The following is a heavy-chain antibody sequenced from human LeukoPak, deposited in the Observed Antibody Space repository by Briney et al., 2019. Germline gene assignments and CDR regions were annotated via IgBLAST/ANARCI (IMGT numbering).Heavy chain of an antibody. CDR1: GGSISSSSYY. D-gene: IGHD3-10*01. J-gene: IGHJ4*02. V-gene: IGHV4-39*07. CDR3: ARVLWFGDYPSSFDY. CDR2: IYYSGST. Sequence: SETLSLTCTVSGGSISSSSYYWGWIRQPPGKGLEWIGSIYYSGSTYYNPSLKSRVTISVDTSKNQFSLKLSSVTAADTAVYYCARVLWFGDYPSSFDYWGQGTLVTVSS.